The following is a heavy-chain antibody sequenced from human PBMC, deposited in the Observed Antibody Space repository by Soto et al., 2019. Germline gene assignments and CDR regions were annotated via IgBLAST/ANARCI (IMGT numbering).Heavy chain of an antibody. CDR3: ARHVEWEIFYYFEH. Sequence: SETLSLTCTVSGASISSTSSYWGWVRQPPGKGLEWIGSFFYNKNTYYNPSLRSRVSISVDTSKMQFSLNLTSVTAADTAVYHCARHVEWEIFYYFEHWGQGTPVTVSS. CDR1: GASISSTSSY. V-gene: IGHV4-39*01. D-gene: IGHD1-26*01. J-gene: IGHJ4*02. CDR2: FFYNKNT.